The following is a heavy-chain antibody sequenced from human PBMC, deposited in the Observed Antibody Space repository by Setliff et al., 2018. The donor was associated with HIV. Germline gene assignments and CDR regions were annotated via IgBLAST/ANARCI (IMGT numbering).Heavy chain of an antibody. D-gene: IGHD1-1*01. CDR3: AKPRLYNSALEN. J-gene: IGHJ4*02. CDR1: GFTVSGSY. V-gene: IGHV3-66*02. CDR2: IYSDGST. Sequence: GGSLRLSCAASGFTVSGSYMSWVRQAPGKGLEWVSTIYSDGSTYHADSVKGRFTLSRNNSKNTLYLQMNSLTPEDTAVYYCAKPRLYNSALENWGQGTLVTVSS.